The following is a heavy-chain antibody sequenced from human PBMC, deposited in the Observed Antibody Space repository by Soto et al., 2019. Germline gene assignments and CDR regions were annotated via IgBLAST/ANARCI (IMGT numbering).Heavy chain of an antibody. V-gene: IGHV4-34*01. J-gene: IGHJ4*02. D-gene: IGHD3-16*02. CDR3: ARVGYYDYVWGSYRQPPFDY. CDR1: GGSLSGYY. Sequence: SETLSLTCSVYGGSLSGYYWSWIRQPPCKGLEWIGEINHSGSTNYNPSLKSRVTISVDTSKNQFSLKLSSVTAADTAVYYCARVGYYDYVWGSYRQPPFDYWGQGTLVTVSS. CDR2: INHSGST.